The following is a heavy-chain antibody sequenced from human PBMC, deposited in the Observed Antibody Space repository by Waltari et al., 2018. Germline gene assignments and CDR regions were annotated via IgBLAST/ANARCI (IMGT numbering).Heavy chain of an antibody. CDR2: IYYSGST. CDR1: GGSISSGDYY. Sequence: QVQLQESGPGLVKPSQTLSLTCTVSGGSISSGDYYWSWIRQPPGKGLEWIGYIYYSGSTYYNPSPKSRVTISLDTSKNQFSLKLSSVTAADTAVYYCARNYYGSGDPYYYYGMDVWGQGITVTVSS. D-gene: IGHD3-10*01. CDR3: ARNYYGSGDPYYYYGMDV. V-gene: IGHV4-30-4*08. J-gene: IGHJ6*02.